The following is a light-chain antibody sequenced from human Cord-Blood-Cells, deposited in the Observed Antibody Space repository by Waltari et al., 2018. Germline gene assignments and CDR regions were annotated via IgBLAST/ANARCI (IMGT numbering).Light chain of an antibody. Sequence: AIQMTQSPSSLSASVGDRVTITCRASQGIRNDLGWYQQKPGKAPKLLIYAASSLQSGVPSRFSGSVSGTDFTLTISSLQPEDFATYYCLQDYNYYTVGQGTKLEIK. V-gene: IGKV1-6*01. CDR2: AAS. CDR3: LQDYNYYT. J-gene: IGKJ2*01. CDR1: QGIRND.